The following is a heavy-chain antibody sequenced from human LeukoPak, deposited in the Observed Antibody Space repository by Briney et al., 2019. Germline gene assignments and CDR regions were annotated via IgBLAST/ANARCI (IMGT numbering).Heavy chain of an antibody. Sequence: GGSLRLSCAASGFTFSSYSMNWVRQAPGKGLEWVSSISSSSSYIYYAASVKGRFTISRDNAKNSLYLQMNSLRAEDTAVYYCARDQSGWYLDYWGQGTLVTVSS. V-gene: IGHV3-21*01. CDR1: GFTFSSYS. D-gene: IGHD6-19*01. CDR2: ISSSSSYI. CDR3: ARDQSGWYLDY. J-gene: IGHJ4*02.